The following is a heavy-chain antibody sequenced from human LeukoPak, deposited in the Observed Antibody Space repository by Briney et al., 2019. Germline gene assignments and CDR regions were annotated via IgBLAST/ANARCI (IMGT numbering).Heavy chain of an antibody. CDR2: INPNSGGT. V-gene: IGHV1-2*02. CDR3: ARVIAVAGRRWEYFQH. J-gene: IGHJ1*01. D-gene: IGHD6-19*01. CDR1: GYTFTCYY. Sequence: ASVKVSCKASGYTFTCYYMHWVRQAPGQGLEWMGWINPNSGGTNYAQKFQGRVTMTRDTSISTAYMELSRLRSDDTAVYYCARVIAVAGRRWEYFQHWGQGTLVTVSS.